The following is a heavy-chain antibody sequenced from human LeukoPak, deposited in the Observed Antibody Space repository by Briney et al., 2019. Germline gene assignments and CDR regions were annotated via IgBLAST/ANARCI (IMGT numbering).Heavy chain of an antibody. CDR2: IYSSGST. V-gene: IGHV4-59*01. J-gene: IGHJ5*02. D-gene: IGHD6-13*01. CDR3: ARDSSSWYHNWFDP. CDR1: GGSINSFY. Sequence: SETLSLTCSVSGGSINSFYWSWIRQPPGKGLEWIGYIYSSGSTNFNPSLKSRVTISVDTSRNQFSLKLSSVTAADTAVYFCARDSSSWYHNWFDPWGQGTLVTVSS.